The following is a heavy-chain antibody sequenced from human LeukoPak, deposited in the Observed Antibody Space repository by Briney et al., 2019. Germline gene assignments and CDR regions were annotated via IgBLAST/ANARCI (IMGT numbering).Heavy chain of an antibody. CDR3: ARRRCGGDCYSDGFDA. J-gene: IGHJ3*01. CDR1: GCTFNSYD. Sequence: ASVKVSCKASGCTFNSYDINWVRQATGQGLEWMGWVHPDSENAGHAQKFQGRVTMTWDTSITTAYMELSSLRSEDTAVYYCARRRCGGDCYSDGFDAWGQGTVVTVSS. D-gene: IGHD2-21*02. CDR2: VHPDSENA. V-gene: IGHV1-8*01.